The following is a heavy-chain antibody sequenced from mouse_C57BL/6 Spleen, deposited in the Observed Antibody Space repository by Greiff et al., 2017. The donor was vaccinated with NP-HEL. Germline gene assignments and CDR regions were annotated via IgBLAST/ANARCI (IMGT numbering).Heavy chain of an antibody. CDR1: GYTFTSYW. J-gene: IGHJ3*01. CDR2: IDPSDSET. CDR3: ARGTPYYDFAY. Sequence: VQLQQPGAELVRPGSSVKLSCKASGYTFTSYWMHWVKQRPIQGLEWIGNIDPSDSETHYNQKFKDKATLTVDKSASTAYMQRSSLTSEDSSVYYCARGTPYYDFAYWGQGTLVTVSA. D-gene: IGHD2-4*01. V-gene: IGHV1-52*01.